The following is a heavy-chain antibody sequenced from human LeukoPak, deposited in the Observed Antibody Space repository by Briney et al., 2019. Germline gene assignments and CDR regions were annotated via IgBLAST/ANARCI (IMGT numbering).Heavy chain of an antibody. CDR1: GFTFRSYS. CDR3: AKLWTGTTSY. CDR2: ISGSGGST. J-gene: IGHJ4*02. D-gene: IGHD1-1*01. Sequence: PGGSLRLSCAASGFTFRSYSMNWVRQAPGKGLEWVSSISGSGGSTYYADSVKGRFTISRDNSKNSLYLQMNSLRAEDTAVYYCAKLWTGTTSYWGQGTLVTVSS. V-gene: IGHV3-23*01.